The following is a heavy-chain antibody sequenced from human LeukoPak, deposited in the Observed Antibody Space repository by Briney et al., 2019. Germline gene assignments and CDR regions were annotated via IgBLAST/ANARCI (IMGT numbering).Heavy chain of an antibody. CDR1: GYTFGTYG. V-gene: IGHV1-18*01. CDR2: TSTYNGDT. Sequence: ASVKVSCKASGYTFGTYGISWVRQAPGQGLEWMGWTSTYNGDTNYAQNLQGRVTMTTDTSTSTAYMELRSLRSDDTAVYYCARETSSRDDPWGQGTLVTVSS. CDR3: ARETSSRDDP. J-gene: IGHJ5*02. D-gene: IGHD2-2*01.